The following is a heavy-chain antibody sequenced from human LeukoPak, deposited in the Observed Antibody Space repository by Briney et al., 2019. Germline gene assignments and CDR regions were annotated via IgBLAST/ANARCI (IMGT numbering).Heavy chain of an antibody. V-gene: IGHV3-48*03. CDR3: ARETRGHYYDSSGPDH. J-gene: IGHJ5*02. Sequence: PGGSLRLSCAASGFTFRSYEMNWVRQAPGKGLEWVLYIGSSDSTTHYADSVKGRFTISRDNAKNSLYLQMNSLRVEDMGVYYCARETRGHYYDSSGPDHWGQGTLVTVSS. CDR2: IGSSDSTT. D-gene: IGHD3-22*01. CDR1: GFTFRSYE.